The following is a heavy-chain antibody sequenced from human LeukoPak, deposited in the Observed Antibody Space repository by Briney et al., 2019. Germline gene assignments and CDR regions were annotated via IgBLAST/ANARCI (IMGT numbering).Heavy chain of an antibody. D-gene: IGHD3-22*01. CDR1: NGSISTYY. CDR3: ARLLDNDISGDPDTFDV. V-gene: IGHV4-59*08. Sequence: SETLSLTCTVSNGSISTYYWSWIRQPPGKGLEWIGYIYYTGSTKYNPSLKSRVTASLDTPRNEFSLRLSSVTAADTAVYYCARLLDNDISGDPDTFDVCGQGTTVIVSS. J-gene: IGHJ3*01. CDR2: IYYTGST.